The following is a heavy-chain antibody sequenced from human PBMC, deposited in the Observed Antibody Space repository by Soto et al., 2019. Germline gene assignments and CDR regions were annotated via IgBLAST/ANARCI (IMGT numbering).Heavy chain of an antibody. CDR2: IGQDENFK. J-gene: IGHJ4*02. CDR3: ARDLNRGYGEDY. V-gene: IGHV3-30*02. D-gene: IGHD5-12*01. Sequence: QVQLVDSGGGVVQPGGSLRLSCEASGFTFNVYGMQWVRQAPGRGLEWVALIGQDENFKHYGDCVKGRFTISRDNSKNTLYLQMDSLRAEDTAVYYCARDLNRGYGEDYWGQGTTVTVSS. CDR1: GFTFNVYG.